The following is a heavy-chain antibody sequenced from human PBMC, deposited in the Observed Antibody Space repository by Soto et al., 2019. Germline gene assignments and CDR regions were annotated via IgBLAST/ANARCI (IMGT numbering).Heavy chain of an antibody. J-gene: IGHJ6*02. CDR2: IYSGGST. D-gene: IGHD1-26*01. CDR1: GFTVSSNY. V-gene: IGHV3-53*01. Sequence: GGSLRLSCAASGFTVSSNYMSWVRQAPGKGLEWVSVIYSGGSTYYADSVKGRFTISRDNSKNTLYLQMNSLRAEDTAVYYCARERGGSFLYYYYGMDVWGQGTTVTVSS. CDR3: ARERGGSFLYYYYGMDV.